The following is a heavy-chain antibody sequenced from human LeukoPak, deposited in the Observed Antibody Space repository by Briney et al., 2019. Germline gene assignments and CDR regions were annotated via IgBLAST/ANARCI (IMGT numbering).Heavy chain of an antibody. CDR1: GGSISSYY. CDR2: IYYSGST. Sequence: SETLSLTCTVSGGSISSYYWSWIRQPPGKGLEWIGYIYYSGSTNYNPSLKSRVTISVDTSKNQFSLKLSSVTAADTAVYYCARDLASPYSSGWLSFDYWGQGTLVTVPS. V-gene: IGHV4-59*01. CDR3: ARDLASPYSSGWLSFDY. D-gene: IGHD6-19*01. J-gene: IGHJ4*02.